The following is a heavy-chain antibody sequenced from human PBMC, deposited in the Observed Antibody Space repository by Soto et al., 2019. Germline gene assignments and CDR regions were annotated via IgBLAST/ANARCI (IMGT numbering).Heavy chain of an antibody. V-gene: IGHV3-21*01. CDR2: ISSSSSYI. D-gene: IGHD3-3*01. CDR3: AREAYDFWSGYYERYNWFDP. Sequence: GGSLRLSCAASGFTFSSYIMNWVRQAPGKGLEWVSSISSSSSYIYYADSVKGRFTISRDNAKNSLYLQMNSLRAEDTAVYYCAREAYDFWSGYYERYNWFDPWGQGTLVTVSS. J-gene: IGHJ5*02. CDR1: GFTFSSYI.